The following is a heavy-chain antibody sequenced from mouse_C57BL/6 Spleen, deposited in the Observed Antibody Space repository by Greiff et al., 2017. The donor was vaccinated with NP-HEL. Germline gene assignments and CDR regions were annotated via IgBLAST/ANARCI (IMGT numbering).Heavy chain of an antibody. CDR2: ISNLAYSL. CDR1: GFPFIDYG. D-gene: IGHD1-1*01. Sequence: EVKLVESGGGLVQPGGSLKLSGAASGFPFIDYGMAWVRRAPRKGPGGVAFISNLAYSLYYADTVTGRFTISRENAKNTLYLEMSSLRSEDTAMYYCARLATVVEDAMDYWGQGTSVTVSS. CDR3: ARLATVVEDAMDY. V-gene: IGHV5-15*01. J-gene: IGHJ4*01.